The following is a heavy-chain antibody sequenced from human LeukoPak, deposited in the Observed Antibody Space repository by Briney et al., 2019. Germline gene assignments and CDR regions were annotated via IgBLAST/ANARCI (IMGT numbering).Heavy chain of an antibody. CDR2: IRSEAYGGIT. J-gene: IGHJ4*02. Sequence: GRSLRLSCTASGFTFGDHAMSWVRQAPGKGLEWVGFIRSEAYGGITGYAASVKGRFTISRADSQSFAYLQMNSLKTEDTAVYYCSREDGGAVDYWGQGTLVTVSS. D-gene: IGHD3-16*01. V-gene: IGHV3-49*04. CDR3: SREDGGAVDY. CDR1: GFTFGDHA.